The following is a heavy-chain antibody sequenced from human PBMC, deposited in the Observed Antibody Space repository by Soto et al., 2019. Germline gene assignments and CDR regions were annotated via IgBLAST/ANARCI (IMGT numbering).Heavy chain of an antibody. D-gene: IGHD3-3*01. J-gene: IGHJ4*02. Sequence: PGGSLRLSCAGSGFTFGDFWMSWVRQAPGKGLEWVANINQDGTETYYVDSVKGRFTISRDNAKNSQFLQMNSLRVEDTAVYFCAIFAGHYFDYWGQGTLVTVSS. V-gene: IGHV3-7*01. CDR1: GFTFGDFW. CDR3: AIFAGHYFDY. CDR2: INQDGTET.